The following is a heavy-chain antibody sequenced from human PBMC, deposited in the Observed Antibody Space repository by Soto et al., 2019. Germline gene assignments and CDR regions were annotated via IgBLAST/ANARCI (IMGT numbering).Heavy chain of an antibody. CDR1: GFTFSSYG. V-gene: IGHV3-30*18. CDR2: ISNDGIKK. D-gene: IGHD1-26*01. Sequence: QVHLVESGEGVFEPGGSLRLSCAASGFTFSSYGVHWVRQAPGKGLAWVAVISNDGIKKNYGESAKGRFTISRDNSKNTLYLQMNCLRTEDTAVYYCAKSPQWVAKGGMDVWGQGTTVTVSS. J-gene: IGHJ6*02. CDR3: AKSPQWVAKGGMDV.